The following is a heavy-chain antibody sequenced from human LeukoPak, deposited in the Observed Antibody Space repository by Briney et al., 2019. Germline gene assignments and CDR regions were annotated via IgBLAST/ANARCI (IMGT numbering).Heavy chain of an antibody. J-gene: IGHJ5*02. CDR3: ARGGWFDP. CDR2: IDHSGST. Sequence: SGTLSLTCAVYGGSFSNYYWSWIRQPPGKGLEWIGEIDHSGSTSYNPSLKGRVIISVDTSKNQFSLKLRSVTAADTAVYYCARGGWFDPWGQGTLVTVSS. CDR1: GGSFSNYY. V-gene: IGHV4-34*01.